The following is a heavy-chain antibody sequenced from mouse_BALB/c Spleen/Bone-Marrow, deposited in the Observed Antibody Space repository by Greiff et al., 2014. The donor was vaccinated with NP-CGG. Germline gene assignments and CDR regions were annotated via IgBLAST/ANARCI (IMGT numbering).Heavy chain of an antibody. D-gene: IGHD1-2*01. CDR3: ARTLRLRDYFDY. J-gene: IGHJ2*01. V-gene: IGHV2-9*02. CDR1: GFSLTSYG. CDR2: IWAGGIT. Sequence: VQVVESGPGLVAPSQSLSITCTVSGFSLTSYGVHWVRQPPGKGLEWLGVIWAGGITNYNSALMSRLSISKDNSKSQVFLKMNSLQTDDTAMYYCARTLRLRDYFDYWGQGTTLTVSS.